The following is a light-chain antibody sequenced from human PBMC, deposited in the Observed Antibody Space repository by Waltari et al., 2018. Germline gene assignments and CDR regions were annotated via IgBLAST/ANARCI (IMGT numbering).Light chain of an antibody. CDR1: SSDIGFYNY. V-gene: IGLV2-14*01. J-gene: IGLJ3*02. CDR2: DVS. Sequence: QSALTQPASVSGSPGQSITISCYGTSSDIGFYNYVSWYQPHPGKAPNLIIYDVSQRPSGVSDRFSGSKSGNTASLTISGLQAEDEADYYCNSYTGSSSWVFGGGTKVTVL. CDR3: NSYTGSSSWV.